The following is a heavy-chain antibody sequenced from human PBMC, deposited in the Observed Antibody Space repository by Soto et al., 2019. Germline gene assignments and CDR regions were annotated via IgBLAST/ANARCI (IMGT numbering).Heavy chain of an antibody. J-gene: IGHJ1*01. Sequence: EGQLVESGGGLVQPGGSLRLSCKVTGITFRSYWMTWVRRAPGKGLVWVANINLDGSEKYYADAVKGRFTISRDKAKNSLHLDLRDLRANDTAVYYCARGAMAGNEVPGDWGQGTLVTVSS. D-gene: IGHD1-1*01. CDR3: ARGAMAGNEVPGD. CDR1: GITFRSYW. V-gene: IGHV3-7*05. CDR2: INLDGSEK.